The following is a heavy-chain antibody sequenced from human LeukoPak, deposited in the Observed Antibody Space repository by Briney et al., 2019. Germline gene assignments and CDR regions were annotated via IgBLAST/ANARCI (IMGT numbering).Heavy chain of an antibody. CDR2: ISSSGSTM. D-gene: IGHD3-16*02. J-gene: IGHJ5*02. CDR1: GFTFSSYE. V-gene: IGHV3-48*03. Sequence: GGSLRLSCAASGFTFSSYEMNWVRQAPGKGLEGVSYISSSGSTMYYADSLKGRFTISRVNAKNSLYLQMNSLRAEDTAVYYCARQLYLFDPWGQGTLVTVSS. CDR3: ARQLYLFDP.